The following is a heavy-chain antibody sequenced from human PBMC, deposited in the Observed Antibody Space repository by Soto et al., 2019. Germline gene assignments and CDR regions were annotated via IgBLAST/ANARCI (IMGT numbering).Heavy chain of an antibody. D-gene: IGHD3-3*01. J-gene: IGHJ6*03. CDR1: GGSISSYY. Sequence: PSETLSLTCTVSGGSISSYYWSWIRQPPGKGLEWIGYIYYSGSTNYNPSLKSRVTISVDTSKNQFSLKLSSVTAADTAVYYCARIHYDFWSGNYYYMDVWGKGTTVTV. CDR3: ARIHYDFWSGNYYYMDV. V-gene: IGHV4-59*08. CDR2: IYYSGST.